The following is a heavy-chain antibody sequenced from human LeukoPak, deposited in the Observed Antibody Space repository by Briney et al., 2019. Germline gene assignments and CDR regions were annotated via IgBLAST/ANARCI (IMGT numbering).Heavy chain of an antibody. Sequence: GGSLRLSCAASGFTFSSYAMHRVRQAPGKGLEYVSAISSNGGSTYYANSVKGRFTISRDNSKNTLYLQMGSLRAEDMAVYYCARELYYDSSGYYYRVFAYWGQGTLVTVSS. CDR3: ARELYYDSSGYYYRVFAY. D-gene: IGHD3-22*01. J-gene: IGHJ4*02. CDR1: GFTFSSYA. V-gene: IGHV3-64*01. CDR2: ISSNGGST.